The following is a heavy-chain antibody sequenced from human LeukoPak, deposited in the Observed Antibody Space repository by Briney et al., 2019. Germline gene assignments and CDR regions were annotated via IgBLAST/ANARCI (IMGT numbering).Heavy chain of an antibody. D-gene: IGHD1-26*01. Sequence: GGSLRLSCAASGFTFDDYAMHWVRQAPGKGLEWVSGISWNSGSIGYADPVKGRFTISRDNAKNSLYLQMNSLRAEDTAVYYCARGARRSPPDYWGQGTLVTVSS. CDR2: ISWNSGSI. J-gene: IGHJ4*02. CDR3: ARGARRSPPDY. V-gene: IGHV3-9*01. CDR1: GFTFDDYA.